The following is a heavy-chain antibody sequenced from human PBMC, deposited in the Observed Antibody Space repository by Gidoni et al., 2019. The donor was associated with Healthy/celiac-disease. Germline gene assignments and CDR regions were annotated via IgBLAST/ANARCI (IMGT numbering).Heavy chain of an antibody. V-gene: IGHV2-26*01. Sequence: QVTWKESGPVLVKPTEIPPLTCTVSGFSLSNARMGVSWIRQPPGKALEWLAHIFSNDEKSYSTSLKSRLTISKDTSKSQVVLTMTNMDPVDTATYYCARMSGSSWYYYYGMDVWGKGTTVTVSS. CDR1: GFSLSNARMG. CDR2: IFSNDEK. CDR3: ARMSGSSWYYYYGMDV. J-gene: IGHJ6*04. D-gene: IGHD6-13*01.